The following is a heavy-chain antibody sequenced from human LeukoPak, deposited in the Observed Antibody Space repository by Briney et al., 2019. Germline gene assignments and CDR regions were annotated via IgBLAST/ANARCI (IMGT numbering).Heavy chain of an antibody. Sequence: PGGSLRLSCAASGFTVSSYAMSWVRQAPGKGLEWVSAISGSGGSTYYADSVKGRFTISRDNSRNTLYLQMDSLRADDTAVYYCAKKGAVVAAPFDSWGQGSLVTVSS. CDR1: GFTVSSYA. J-gene: IGHJ4*02. CDR2: ISGSGGST. CDR3: AKKGAVVAAPFDS. D-gene: IGHD2-15*01. V-gene: IGHV3-23*01.